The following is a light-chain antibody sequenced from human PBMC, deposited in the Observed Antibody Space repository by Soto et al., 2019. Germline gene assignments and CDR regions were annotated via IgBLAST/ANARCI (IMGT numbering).Light chain of an antibody. Sequence: EIVMTQSPATLSVSPGARATLSCRASQSVSSNLAWYQQKPGQAPRLLIYGASTRATGIPARFSGSGSGTEFTLTISSLQSEDFAVYYCQHYNNWPPLTFGGGTKVEIK. CDR3: QHYNNWPPLT. V-gene: IGKV3-15*01. CDR2: GAS. CDR1: QSVSSN. J-gene: IGKJ4*01.